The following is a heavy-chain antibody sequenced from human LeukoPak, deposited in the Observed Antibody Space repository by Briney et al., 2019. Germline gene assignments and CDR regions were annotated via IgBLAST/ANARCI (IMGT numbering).Heavy chain of an antibody. J-gene: IGHJ4*02. CDR1: GDTVSNKRSA. V-gene: IGHV6-1*01. CDR2: TYYRSKCN. CDR3: ARVNSWTEEPDTGFDY. Sequence: SQTLSLTCAISGDTVSNKRSAWNWIRQSPSRGLEWLGRTYYRSKCNDYAVSVKSRITINPDTSKNQFSLQLNSVSPEDTAVYYCARVNSWTEEPDTGFDYWGQGILVTVSS. D-gene: IGHD1-14*01.